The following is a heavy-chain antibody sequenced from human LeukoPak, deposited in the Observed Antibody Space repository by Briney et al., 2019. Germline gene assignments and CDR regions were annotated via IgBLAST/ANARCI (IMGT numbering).Heavy chain of an antibody. CDR3: AREAVEMATVDY. Sequence: ASVKVSCKASGYTFTSYYMHWVRQAPGQGLEWMGIISPSGGSTSYAQKFQGRVTMTRDTSTSTVYMELSSLRSEDTAVYYCAREAVEMATVDYWGQGTLVTVSS. D-gene: IGHD5-24*01. CDR1: GYTFTSYY. V-gene: IGHV1-46*01. CDR2: ISPSGGST. J-gene: IGHJ4*02.